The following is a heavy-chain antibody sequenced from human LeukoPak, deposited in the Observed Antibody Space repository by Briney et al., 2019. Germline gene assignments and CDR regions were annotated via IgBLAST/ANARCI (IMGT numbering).Heavy chain of an antibody. V-gene: IGHV1-46*01. CDR1: GYTFTSYY. J-gene: IGHJ5*02. CDR3: ARDNSLEDTAWWFDP. Sequence: ASVKVSCKASGYTFTSYYMHWVRQAPGQGLEWMGIINPSGGSTSYAQKFQGRVTMTRDMSTSTDYMELSSLRSEDTAVYYCARDNSLEDTAWWFDPWGQGTLVTVSS. CDR2: INPSGGST. D-gene: IGHD1-1*01.